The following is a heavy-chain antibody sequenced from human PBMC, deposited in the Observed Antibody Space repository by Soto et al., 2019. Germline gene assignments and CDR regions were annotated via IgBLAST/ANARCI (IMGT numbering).Heavy chain of an antibody. CDR3: ARDRLTGDRREAFDI. Sequence: EVQLVESGGGLVQPGGSLRLSCAASGFTFSSYSMSWVRQGPGKGLEWVSYIDTSGSTTYYADSVKGRFAISRDIAKNSLYLQVNSLRDEDTAVYYCARDRLTGDRREAFDIWGQGTMVTVSS. D-gene: IGHD7-27*01. CDR2: IDTSGSTT. CDR1: GFTFSSYS. J-gene: IGHJ3*02. V-gene: IGHV3-48*02.